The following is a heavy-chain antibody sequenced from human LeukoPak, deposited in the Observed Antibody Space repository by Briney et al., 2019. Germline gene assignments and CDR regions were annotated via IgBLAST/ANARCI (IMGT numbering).Heavy chain of an antibody. CDR3: AKSSGMTWYYYGMDV. D-gene: IGHD1-26*01. V-gene: IGHV3-9*01. J-gene: IGHJ6*02. Sequence: GGSLRLSCAVSGFTFHDYAMHWVRQAPGKGLEWVSGISWNSGNKAYADSVKGRFTISRDNAKNSLYLQMNSLGAEDTAFYYCAKSSGMTWYYYGMDVWGQGTTVTVSS. CDR2: ISWNSGNK. CDR1: GFTFHDYA.